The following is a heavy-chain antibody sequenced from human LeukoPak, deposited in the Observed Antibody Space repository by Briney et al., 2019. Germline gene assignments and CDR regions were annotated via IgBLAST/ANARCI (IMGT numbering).Heavy chain of an antibody. Sequence: SETLSLTCTVSGDSSNNYFWSWIRQPPGKTLEWIGYMYYNGHSNYNPSLKRRVTMSLDTSKNQFSLKLNSVTAADTAVYYCARRPASRLTFDYWGQGTLVTLSS. V-gene: IGHV4-59*01. CDR2: MYYNGHS. CDR3: ARRPASRLTFDY. J-gene: IGHJ4*02. CDR1: GDSSNNYF. D-gene: IGHD2-2*01.